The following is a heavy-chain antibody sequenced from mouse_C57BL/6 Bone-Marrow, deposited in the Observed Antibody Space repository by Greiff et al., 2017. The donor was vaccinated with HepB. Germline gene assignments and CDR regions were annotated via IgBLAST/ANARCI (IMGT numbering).Heavy chain of an antibody. J-gene: IGHJ3*01. V-gene: IGHV2-9*01. CDR2: IWGDGST. CDR3: AKHGWSRGFAY. CDR1: GFSFTSYG. Sequence: VHLVESGPGLVAPSQCLSITCTVSGFSFTSYGVDWVRQPPGKGLEWLGVIWGDGSTNYNSARMSRLSISKDNSTGPVFLKMNSLQTDDTAMYYCAKHGWSRGFAYGGQGTRVTVSA. D-gene: IGHD3-3*01.